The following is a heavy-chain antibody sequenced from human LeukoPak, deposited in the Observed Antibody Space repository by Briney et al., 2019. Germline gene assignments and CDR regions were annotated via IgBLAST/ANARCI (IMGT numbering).Heavy chain of an antibody. V-gene: IGHV3-66*01. Sequence: PGGSLRLSCAASGFTFSSNYMSWVRQAPGKGLEWVSVIYSGGSTYYADSVKGRFTISRDNSKNTLYLQMNSLRAEDTAVYYCARNEQWLDIDYWGQGTLATVSS. D-gene: IGHD6-19*01. CDR2: IYSGGST. CDR1: GFTFSSNY. CDR3: ARNEQWLDIDY. J-gene: IGHJ4*02.